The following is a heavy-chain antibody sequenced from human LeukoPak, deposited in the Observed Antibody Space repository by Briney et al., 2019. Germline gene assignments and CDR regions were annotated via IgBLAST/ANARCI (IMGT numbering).Heavy chain of an antibody. V-gene: IGHV3-21*01. Sequence: GGSLRLSCAASGFTFSSYTMNWVRQAPGKGLEWVSSISTSSSYIYYADSVKGRFTISRDNAKNSLYLQMNSLRAEDTAVYYCAREFHRDYYMDVWGEGTTVTVSS. CDR3: AREFHRDYYMDV. CDR2: ISTSSSYI. J-gene: IGHJ6*03. D-gene: IGHD3-16*02. CDR1: GFTFSSYT.